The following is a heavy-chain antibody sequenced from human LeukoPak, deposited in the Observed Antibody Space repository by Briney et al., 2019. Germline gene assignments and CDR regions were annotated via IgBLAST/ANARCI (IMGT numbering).Heavy chain of an antibody. J-gene: IGHJ4*02. CDR1: GYTFTSYY. D-gene: IGHD6-19*01. V-gene: IGHV1-46*01. Sequence: ASVKVSCKASGYTFTSYYMHWVRQAPGQGLEWMGIINPSGGSTSYAQKFQGRVTMTRDTSTSTVYMELSSLRSEDTAVYYCARERGIVVSNRRESYFEYWGQGTLVTVSS. CDR2: INPSGGST. CDR3: ARERGIVVSNRRESYFEY.